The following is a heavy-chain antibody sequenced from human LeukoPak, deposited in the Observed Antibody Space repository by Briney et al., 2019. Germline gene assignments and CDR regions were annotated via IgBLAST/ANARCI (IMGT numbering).Heavy chain of an antibody. J-gene: IGHJ6*02. CDR3: ARGAIFGVTPRGYGMDG. V-gene: IGHV1-8*01. CDR1: GYTFTIYD. Sequence: ASVKVSCKASGYTFTIYDINWVRQAPGQGLEWVGWMNPNSGGTVYAQKFQGRVSMTRDTSIGTLYMELNSLRSEDTAVYYCARGAIFGVTPRGYGMDGWGQGTTVTVSS. D-gene: IGHD3-3*01. CDR2: MNPNSGGT.